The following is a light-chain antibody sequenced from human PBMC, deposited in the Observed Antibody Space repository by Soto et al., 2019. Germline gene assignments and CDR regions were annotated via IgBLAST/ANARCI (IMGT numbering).Light chain of an antibody. CDR2: GVS. CDR3: SSYTSSSTLNYV. CDR1: SSDVGGYNY. J-gene: IGLJ1*01. V-gene: IGLV2-14*01. Sequence: QSVQTQPASVSGSPGQSITISCTGTSSDVGGYNYVSWYQQHPGKAPKLMIYGVSNRPSGVSNRSSGSKSGNTASLTISWLQAEDEADYYCSSYTSSSTLNYVFGTGTKVTVL.